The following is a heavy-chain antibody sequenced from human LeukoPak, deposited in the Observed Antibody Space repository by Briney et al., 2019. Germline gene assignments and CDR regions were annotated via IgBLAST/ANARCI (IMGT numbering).Heavy chain of an antibody. CDR2: IRYDGSNK. V-gene: IGHV3-30*02. CDR1: GFTFSSYA. J-gene: IGHJ6*03. CDR3: AKVAAEYSSSWAHYYMDV. D-gene: IGHD6-13*01. Sequence: PGGSLRLSCAASGFTFSSYAMSWVRQAAGKGLEWVAFIRYDGSNKYYADSVKGRFTISRDNSKNTLYLQMNSLRAEDRAGYYCAKVAAEYSSSWAHYYMDVLGKGTTVTISS.